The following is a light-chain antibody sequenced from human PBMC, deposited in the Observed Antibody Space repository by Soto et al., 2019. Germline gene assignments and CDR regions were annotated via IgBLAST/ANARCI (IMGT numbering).Light chain of an antibody. J-gene: IGKJ2*01. CDR3: QQYNSYPGT. CDR1: QTISGW. Sequence: DVQMTQSPSTLSASVGDTVTITCRASQTISGWLAWYQQKPGKAPNLLIYRASSLESGVPSRFSGSGSGTEFTLTISSXQPDDFATYYCQQYNSYPGTFGQGTKVDIK. V-gene: IGKV1-5*03. CDR2: RAS.